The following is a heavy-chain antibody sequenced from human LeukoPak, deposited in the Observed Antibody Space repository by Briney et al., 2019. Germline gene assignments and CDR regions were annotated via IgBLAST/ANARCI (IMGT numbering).Heavy chain of an antibody. CDR1: GGSISSSNW. Sequence: PSETLSLTCAVSGGSISSSNWWSWVRQPPGKGLEWIGEIYHSGSTNYNPSLKSRVTISVDKSKNQFSLKLSSVTAADTAVYYCAGRDGYNGRGAFDIWGQGTMVTVSS. CDR3: AGRDGYNGRGAFDI. J-gene: IGHJ3*02. D-gene: IGHD5-24*01. V-gene: IGHV4-4*02. CDR2: IYHSGST.